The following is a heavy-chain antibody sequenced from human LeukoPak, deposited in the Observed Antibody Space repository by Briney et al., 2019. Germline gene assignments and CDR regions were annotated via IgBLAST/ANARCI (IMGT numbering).Heavy chain of an antibody. Sequence: GGSLRLSCAVSGFSVSSYGMSWVRQAPGKGLEWISAINVNGDTKYYADSVKGRFTISRDNSKNTLYLQMNSLRAEDTAVYYCARDSLSPDIVATMRYFDYWGQGTLVTVSS. J-gene: IGHJ4*02. D-gene: IGHD5-12*01. V-gene: IGHV3-23*01. CDR2: INVNGDTK. CDR3: ARDSLSPDIVATMRYFDY. CDR1: GFSVSSYG.